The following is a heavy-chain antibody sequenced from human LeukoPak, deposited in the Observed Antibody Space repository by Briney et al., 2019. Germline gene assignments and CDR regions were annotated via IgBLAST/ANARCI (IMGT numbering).Heavy chain of an antibody. V-gene: IGHV3-23*01. Sequence: GGSLRLSCAASGFTFSSYAMTWVRHSSGKGLDWVSAISAGGGNTYYADSVKGRFTISRDNSKNTLYLHINSLRAEDTALYYCAKINRGQVAGHVDFWGQGTLVSVSS. CDR2: ISAGGGNT. CDR3: AKINRGQVAGHVDF. D-gene: IGHD6-19*01. CDR1: GFTFSSYA. J-gene: IGHJ4*02.